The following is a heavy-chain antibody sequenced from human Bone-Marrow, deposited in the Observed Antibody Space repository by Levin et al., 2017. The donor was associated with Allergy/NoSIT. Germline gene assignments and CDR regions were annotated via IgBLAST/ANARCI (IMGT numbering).Heavy chain of an antibody. Sequence: GGSLRLSCAASDFTFNKFAMSWVRQAPGKGLEWVSGTSGSGGYTYYIDSVKGRFTISRDNSQNTLHLQMDNLRVEDTAVYYCAKHRSFERAYFDLWGRGTLVSVS. CDR3: AKHRSFERAYFDL. CDR1: DFTFNKFA. J-gene: IGHJ2*01. CDR2: TSGSGGYT. D-gene: IGHD3-10*01. V-gene: IGHV3-23*01.